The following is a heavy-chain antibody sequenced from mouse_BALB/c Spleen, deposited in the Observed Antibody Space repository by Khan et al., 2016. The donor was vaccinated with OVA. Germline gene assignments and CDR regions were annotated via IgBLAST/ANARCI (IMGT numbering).Heavy chain of an antibody. V-gene: IGHV1S41*01. J-gene: IGHJ4*01. D-gene: IGHD1-1*01. Sequence: DLVKPGASVKLSCKASGYTFTSYWINWIKQRPGQGLEWIGRIAPGSSNASYNDMFKGKATLTVDTSSNKACIQLSSLSSDDSSVYFCARENYYDRSCYAMDYWGQGTSVTVSA. CDR1: GYTFTSYW. CDR2: IAPGSSNA. CDR3: ARENYYDRSCYAMDY.